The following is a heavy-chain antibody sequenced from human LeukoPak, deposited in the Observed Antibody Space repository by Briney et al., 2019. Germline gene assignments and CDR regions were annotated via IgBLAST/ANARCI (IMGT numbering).Heavy chain of an antibody. CDR1: GYTFTSYG. CDR2: ISAYNGNT. Sequence: ASVKVSCKASGYTFTSYGISWVRQAPGQGHEWMGWISAYNGNTNYAQKLQGRVTMTTDTSTSTAYVELRSLRSDDTAVYYCARVRYSSSFERYWFDPWGQGTLVTVSS. V-gene: IGHV1-18*01. J-gene: IGHJ5*02. D-gene: IGHD6-13*01. CDR3: ARVRYSSSFERYWFDP.